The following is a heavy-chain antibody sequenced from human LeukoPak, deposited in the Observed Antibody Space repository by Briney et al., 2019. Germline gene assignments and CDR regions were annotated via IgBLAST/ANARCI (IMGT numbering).Heavy chain of an antibody. CDR2: IYNSGST. CDR1: GGSIRSYY. CDR3: ARGGYYYFDN. D-gene: IGHD3-22*01. J-gene: IGHJ4*02. V-gene: IGHV4-59*01. Sequence: PSETLSLTCTVSGGSIRSYYWSWIRQPPGKGLEWIGYIYNSGSTNYNPSLKSRVTISADTSKNQFSLKLSSVTAADTAVYYCARGGYYYFDNWGQGTLVTVSS.